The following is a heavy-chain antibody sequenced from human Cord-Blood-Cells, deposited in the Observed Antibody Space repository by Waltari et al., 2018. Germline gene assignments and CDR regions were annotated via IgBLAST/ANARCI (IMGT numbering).Heavy chain of an antibody. J-gene: IGHJ4*02. D-gene: IGHD4-17*01. CDR3: ARRGDGDYRYYFDY. Sequence: QVQLQQWGAGLLKPSETLSLTCAAYGGSFCGYYWSWIRHPPGKGLEWIGENNHSGSTNYNPSLKSRVTISVDTSKNQFSLKLSSVTAADTAVYYCARRGDGDYRYYFDYWGQGTLVTVSS. V-gene: IGHV4-34*01. CDR1: GGSFCGYY. CDR2: NNHSGST.